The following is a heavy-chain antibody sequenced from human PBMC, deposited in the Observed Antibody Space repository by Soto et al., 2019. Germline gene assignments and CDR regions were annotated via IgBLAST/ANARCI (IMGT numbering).Heavy chain of an antibody. CDR2: IYYSGSP. CDR1: GGSVSSGSYY. V-gene: IGHV4-61*01. J-gene: IGHJ5*02. CDR3: AGVAAAGTTTWFDP. D-gene: IGHD6-13*01. Sequence: QVQLQESGPGLVKPSETLSLTCTVSGGSVSSGSYYWSWIRQPPGKRLEWLGYIYYSGSPNYDPSRKSRVSISVDTSKDQLSLKPSSVTAADTAVYYCAGVAAAGTTTWFDPWGQGTLVTVSS.